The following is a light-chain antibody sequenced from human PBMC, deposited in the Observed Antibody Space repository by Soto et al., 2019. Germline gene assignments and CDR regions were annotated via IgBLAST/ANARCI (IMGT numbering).Light chain of an antibody. J-gene: IGLJ2*01. CDR3: ATWDSSLSAAV. Sequence: QSVLTQPPSVSAAPGQTVTLSCSGSSSNIGNNYGSWFQQFPGTGPKILIYDNYKRPSVIPDRFSGSTSGTSATLGINGLQIGDEDDYYCATWDSSLSAAVFGGGTKLTVL. CDR1: SSNIGNNY. V-gene: IGLV1-51*01. CDR2: DNY.